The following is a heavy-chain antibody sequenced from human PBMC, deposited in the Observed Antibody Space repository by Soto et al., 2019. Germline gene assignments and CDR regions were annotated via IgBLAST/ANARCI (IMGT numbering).Heavy chain of an antibody. Sequence: EVQLVESGGGLVQPGGSLRLSCAASGCSFSDHYMDWVRQAPAKGLEWIGRTRNRGNGYTTEYAASAKGRFIISRDDSKNSLYLQMNSLKTEDTAVYYWARAFYVSGSYSLDYWGQGALVTVSS. V-gene: IGHV3-72*01. J-gene: IGHJ4*02. CDR2: TRNRGNGYTT. CDR3: ARAFYVSGSYSLDY. CDR1: GCSFSDHY. D-gene: IGHD3-10*01.